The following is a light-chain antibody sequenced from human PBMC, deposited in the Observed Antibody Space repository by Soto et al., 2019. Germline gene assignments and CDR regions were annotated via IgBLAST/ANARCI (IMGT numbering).Light chain of an antibody. CDR3: AAWDGSLNVVL. CDR1: YSNIGTNT. J-gene: IGLJ3*02. CDR2: NEN. Sequence: QSVLTQPPSASGTPGQRITTSCSGSYSNIGTNTVNWYQQVPGAAPKLLIYNENQRPSVVPDRFAGSKSGTSASLAIGGLQSEDEADYYCAAWDGSLNVVLFGGGTKLAVL. V-gene: IGLV1-44*01.